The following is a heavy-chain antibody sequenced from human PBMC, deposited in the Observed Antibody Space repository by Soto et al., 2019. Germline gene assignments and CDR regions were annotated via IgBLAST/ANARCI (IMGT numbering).Heavy chain of an antibody. V-gene: IGHV3-23*01. J-gene: IGHJ4*02. CDR1: GFTCSFCA. CDR2: IRGSGGDT. D-gene: IGHD3-22*01. Sequence: EVQLLESGGGLVQPGGSLRLSCAASGFTCSFCAMNWVRQAPGKGLEWVSSIRGSGGDTYYADSVRGRFTISRDNSKNTLYLQMNSRRVEDSAVYCCVKGHSDSYYYFDYWGQGTLVTVSS. CDR3: VKGHSDSYYYFDY.